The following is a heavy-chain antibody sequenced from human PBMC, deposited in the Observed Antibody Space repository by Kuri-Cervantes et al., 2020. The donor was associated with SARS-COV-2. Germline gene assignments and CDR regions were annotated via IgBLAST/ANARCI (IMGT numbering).Heavy chain of an antibody. Sequence: GGSLRLSCAASGFTFSDYYMSWIRQAPGKGLEWVSYISSSSSYTNYADSVKGRFTISRDNSKNTLYLQMNSLRAEDTAVYYCAKDLGIRDFWSGYSYGMDVWGQGTTVTVSS. J-gene: IGHJ6*02. V-gene: IGHV3-11*06. CDR1: GFTFSDYY. CDR3: AKDLGIRDFWSGYSYGMDV. CDR2: ISSSSSYT. D-gene: IGHD3-3*01.